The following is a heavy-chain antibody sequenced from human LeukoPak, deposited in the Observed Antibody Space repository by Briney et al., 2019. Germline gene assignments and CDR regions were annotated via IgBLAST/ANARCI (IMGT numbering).Heavy chain of an antibody. CDR2: INPNSGGT. D-gene: IGHD6-6*01. CDR1: GYTFTGYY. J-gene: IGHJ6*02. CDR3: AVWAGIAASPDYYGMDV. V-gene: IGHV1-2*04. Sequence: GASVKVSYKASGYTFTGYYMHWVRQAPGQGLEWMGWINPNSGGTNYAQKFQGWVTMTRDTSISTAYMELSRLRSDDTAVYYCAVWAGIAASPDYYGMDVWGQGTTVTVSS.